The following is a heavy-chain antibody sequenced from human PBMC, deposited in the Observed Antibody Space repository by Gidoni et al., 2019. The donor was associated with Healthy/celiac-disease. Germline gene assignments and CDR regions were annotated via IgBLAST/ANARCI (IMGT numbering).Heavy chain of an antibody. CDR1: GFTFTDYA. CDR3: AKEDSSSSGYYGMDV. CDR2: ISWNRGSI. J-gene: IGHJ6*02. Sequence: EVQLVESGGGLVQTGRSLSLSCSAPGFTFTDYAMHWVRQAPGKGLEWVSGISWNRGSIGYADSVKGRFTISRDNAKNSLYLQMNSLRAEDTALYYCAKEDSSSSGYYGMDVWGQGTTVTVSS. V-gene: IGHV3-9*01. D-gene: IGHD6-13*01.